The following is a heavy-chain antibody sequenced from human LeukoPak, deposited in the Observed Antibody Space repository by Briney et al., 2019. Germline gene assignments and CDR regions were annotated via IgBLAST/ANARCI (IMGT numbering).Heavy chain of an antibody. Sequence: PGGSLRLSCAASGFTFSNFGMYWVRRAPGKGLEYVSAISSNGGSTYYANSVKGRFTISRDNSKNTLYLQMGSLRAEDMAVYYCARGYSGPHAFDIWGQGTMVTVSS. CDR3: ARGYSGPHAFDI. D-gene: IGHD5-12*01. V-gene: IGHV3-64*01. CDR1: GFTFSNFG. J-gene: IGHJ3*02. CDR2: ISSNGGST.